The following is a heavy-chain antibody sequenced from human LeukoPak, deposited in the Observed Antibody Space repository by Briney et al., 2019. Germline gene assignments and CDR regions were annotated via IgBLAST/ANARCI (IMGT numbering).Heavy chain of an antibody. J-gene: IGHJ4*01. Sequence: ASVKVSCKVSGYTLTELSMHWVRQAPGKGLEWMGGFDPEDGETIYAQKFQGRVTMTEDTSTDTAYMELSRLNSNDTAVYYCARDRRGTIERFDYWGHGTLVTVSS. CDR1: GYTLTELS. CDR2: FDPEDGET. CDR3: ARDRRGTIERFDY. V-gene: IGHV1-24*01. D-gene: IGHD1-7*01.